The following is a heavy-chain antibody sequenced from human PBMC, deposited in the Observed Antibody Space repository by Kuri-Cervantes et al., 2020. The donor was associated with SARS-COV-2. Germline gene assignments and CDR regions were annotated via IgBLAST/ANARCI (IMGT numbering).Heavy chain of an antibody. CDR2: ISGSGGST. V-gene: IGHV3-23*01. CDR3: TTDSKGADYYGSGSPPYFDY. D-gene: IGHD3-10*01. J-gene: IGHJ4*02. CDR1: GFTFSSYA. Sequence: GGSLRLSCAASGFTFSSYAMSWVRQAPGKGLEWVSAISGSGGSTYYADSVKGRFTISRDNSKNTLYLQMNSLKTEDTAVYYCTTDSKGADYYGSGSPPYFDYWGQGTLVTVSS.